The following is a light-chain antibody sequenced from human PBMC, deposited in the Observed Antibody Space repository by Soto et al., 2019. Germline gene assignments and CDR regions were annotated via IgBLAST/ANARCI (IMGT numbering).Light chain of an antibody. CDR2: DAS. V-gene: IGKV1-5*01. CDR1: QSISSW. J-gene: IGKJ1*01. CDR3: QQSYNSPQT. Sequence: DIQMTQSPSTLSASVGDRVTITCRASQSISSWLAWYQQKPGKAPKLLIYDASSLESGVPSRFSGSGSGTEFTLTISSLQPEDFATYSCQQSYNSPQTFGRGTKVDI.